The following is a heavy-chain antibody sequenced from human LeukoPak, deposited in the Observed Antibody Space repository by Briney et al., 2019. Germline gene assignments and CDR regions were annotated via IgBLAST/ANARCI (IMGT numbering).Heavy chain of an antibody. CDR3: ARDWIDRSLDY. V-gene: IGHV3-23*01. D-gene: IGHD2-2*03. J-gene: IGHJ4*02. CDR1: GFTFRSYA. Sequence: GGSLRLSCAASGFTFRSYAMSWVRQAPGKGLEWVSIISGSGDSTHYADSVKGRFTISRDDSKNTVFLQMNSLRDEDTAVYYCARDWIDRSLDYWGQGTLVTVSS. CDR2: ISGSGDST.